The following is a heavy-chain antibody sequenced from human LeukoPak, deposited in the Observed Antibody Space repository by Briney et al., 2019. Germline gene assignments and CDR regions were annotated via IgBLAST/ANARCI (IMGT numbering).Heavy chain of an antibody. D-gene: IGHD1/OR15-1a*01. CDR1: GRSFSGYL. CDR2: INHSGNT. J-gene: IGHJ3*01. Sequence: SETLSLTCAVYGRSFSGYLWIWVRQPPGKGLEWVGEINHSGNTNYNPSLESRVTISVGTSENQLSLKLTSVTAADTAVYYCAKQIHNAFDLWGQGTMVTVSS. CDR3: AKQIHNAFDL. V-gene: IGHV4-34*01.